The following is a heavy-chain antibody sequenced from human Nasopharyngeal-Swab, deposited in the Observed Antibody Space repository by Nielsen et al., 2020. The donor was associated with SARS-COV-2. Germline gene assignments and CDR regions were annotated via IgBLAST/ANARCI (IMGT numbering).Heavy chain of an antibody. CDR3: ARDEILDY. Sequence: GGSLRLSCAASGFTFSPYWMTWVRQAPGKGLEWVANVKQDGTEKYFADSVKGRFTISRDNAKNSLYLHMNSLRAEDTAVYYCARDEILDYWGQGTLVTVSS. V-gene: IGHV3-7*01. J-gene: IGHJ4*02. D-gene: IGHD2/OR15-2a*01. CDR2: VKQDGTEK. CDR1: GFTFSPYW.